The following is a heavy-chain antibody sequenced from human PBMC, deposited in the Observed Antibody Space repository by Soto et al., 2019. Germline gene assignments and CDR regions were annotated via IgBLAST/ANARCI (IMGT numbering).Heavy chain of an antibody. CDR2: IIPIFGTA. Sequence: SVKVSCKASGGTFSSYAISCVRQAPGQGLEWMGGIIPIFGTANYAQKFQGRVTITADESTSTAYMELSSLRSEDTAVYYCARGAVAGLQSNFDYWGQGTLVTVSS. J-gene: IGHJ4*02. CDR3: ARGAVAGLQSNFDY. V-gene: IGHV1-69*13. D-gene: IGHD6-19*01. CDR1: GGTFSSYA.